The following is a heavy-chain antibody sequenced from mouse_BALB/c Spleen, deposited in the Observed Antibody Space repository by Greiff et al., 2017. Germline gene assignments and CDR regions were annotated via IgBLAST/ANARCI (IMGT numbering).Heavy chain of an antibody. CDR2: INPSTGYT. CDR3: ARERVIYYYGSESSMDY. V-gene: IGHV1-7*01. J-gene: IGHJ4*01. D-gene: IGHD1-1*01. Sequence: QVQLQQSGAELAKPGASVKMSCKASGYTFTSYWMHWVKQRPGQGLEWIGYINPSTGYTEYNQKFKDKATLTADKSSSTAYMQLSSLTSEDSAVYYCARERVIYYYGSESSMDYWGQGTSVTVSS. CDR1: GYTFTSYW.